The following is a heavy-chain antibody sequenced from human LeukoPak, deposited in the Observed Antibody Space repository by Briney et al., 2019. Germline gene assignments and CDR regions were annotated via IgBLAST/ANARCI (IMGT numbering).Heavy chain of an antibody. CDR2: INHSGST. J-gene: IGHJ3*02. Sequence: SETLSLTCAVYGGSFSGYYWSWIRQPPGKGLEWSGEINHSGSTNYNPSLKSRVTISVDTSKNQFSLKLSSVTAADTAVYYCARARGALGYCSSTSCSTLGAFDIWGQGTMVTVSS. CDR1: GGSFSGYY. V-gene: IGHV4-34*01. CDR3: ARARGALGYCSSTSCSTLGAFDI. D-gene: IGHD2-2*01.